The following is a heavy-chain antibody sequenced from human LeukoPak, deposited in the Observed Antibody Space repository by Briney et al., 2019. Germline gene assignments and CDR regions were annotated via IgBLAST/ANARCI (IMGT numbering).Heavy chain of an antibody. CDR1: GGSIISSDYH. CDR2: ISYSGNT. Sequence: SETLSLTCIVSGGSIISSDYHWGWVRQPPGKGLEWIGTISYSGNTDYNPSLRSRVTISVDTSNNQFSLRLGSVTAADTAVYHCARHCCSGPAKRVFDIWGQGTMVTVSS. J-gene: IGHJ3*02. V-gene: IGHV4-39*01. CDR3: ARHCCSGPAKRVFDI. D-gene: IGHD2-15*01.